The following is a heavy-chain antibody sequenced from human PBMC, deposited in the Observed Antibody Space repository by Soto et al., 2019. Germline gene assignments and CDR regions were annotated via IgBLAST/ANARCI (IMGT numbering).Heavy chain of an antibody. J-gene: IGHJ6*02. V-gene: IGHV1-69*13. Sequence: ASVKVSCKASGGTFSSYAISWVRQAPGQGLEWMGGIIPIFGTANYAQKFQGRVTITADESTSTAYMELSSLRSEDTAVYYCARGCGSSTSLLDYYYGMDVWGQGTTVTVSS. CDR1: GGTFSSYA. D-gene: IGHD2-2*01. CDR3: ARGCGSSTSLLDYYYGMDV. CDR2: IIPIFGTA.